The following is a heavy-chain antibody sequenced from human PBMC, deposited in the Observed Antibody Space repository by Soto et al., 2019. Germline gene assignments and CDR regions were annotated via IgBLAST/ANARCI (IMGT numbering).Heavy chain of an antibody. CDR2: ISGSGGST. J-gene: IGHJ4*02. Sequence: GGSLRLSCAASGFTFSSYAMSWVRQAPGKGLEWVSAISGSGGSTYYADSVKGRFTISRDNSKNTLYLQMNSLRAEDTAVYYCAKGSRRDGYNLVYFDYWGQGTLVT. D-gene: IGHD5-12*01. CDR3: AKGSRRDGYNLVYFDY. V-gene: IGHV3-23*01. CDR1: GFTFSSYA.